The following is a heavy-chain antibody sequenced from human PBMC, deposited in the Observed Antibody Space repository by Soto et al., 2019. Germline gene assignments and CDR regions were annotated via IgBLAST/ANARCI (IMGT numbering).Heavy chain of an antibody. J-gene: IGHJ4*02. V-gene: IGHV3-23*01. Sequence: HPWWSLRLSCSASGVTCSRFVIRWVRQAPWKVLEWFADITDSGYTSKEADSVKGRFTISRDNPKSTLYLQMNSLRAEDTAIYYCAQNGQWMATPHVAWGQGSVVTVSS. CDR2: ITDSGYTS. CDR3: AQNGQWMATPHVA. CDR1: GVTCSRFV. D-gene: IGHD6-19*01.